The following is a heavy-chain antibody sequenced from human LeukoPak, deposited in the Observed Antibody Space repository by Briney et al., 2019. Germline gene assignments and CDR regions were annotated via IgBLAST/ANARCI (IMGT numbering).Heavy chain of an antibody. Sequence: GGSLRLSCAASGLTFSSYAMHWVRQAPGKGLEWVAVISYDGSNKYYADSVKGRFTISRDNSKNTLYLQMNSLRAEDTAVYYCARGLPNYTAMVPSSYWYFDLWGRGTLVTVSS. J-gene: IGHJ2*01. CDR3: ARGLPNYTAMVPSSYWYFDL. D-gene: IGHD5-18*01. CDR1: GLTFSSYA. V-gene: IGHV3-30-3*01. CDR2: ISYDGSNK.